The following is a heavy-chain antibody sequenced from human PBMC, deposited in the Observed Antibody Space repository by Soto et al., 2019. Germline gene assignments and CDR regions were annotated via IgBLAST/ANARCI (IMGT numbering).Heavy chain of an antibody. Sequence: ASVKVSCKASGYTFTSYYMHWVRQAPGQGLEWMGIINPSGGSASYAQKFQGRVTMTRDTSTSTVYMELSSLRSEDTAVYYCARAGSGWLYYYYGMDVWGQGTTVTVSS. CDR3: ARAGSGWLYYYYGMDV. D-gene: IGHD6-19*01. V-gene: IGHV1-46*01. CDR1: GYTFTSYY. CDR2: INPSGGSA. J-gene: IGHJ6*02.